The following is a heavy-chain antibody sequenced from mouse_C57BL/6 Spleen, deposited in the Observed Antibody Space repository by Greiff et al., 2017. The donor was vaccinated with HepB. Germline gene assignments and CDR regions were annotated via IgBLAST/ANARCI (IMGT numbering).Heavy chain of an antibody. CDR3: ARGPGLRHDAMDY. CDR2: INPYNGGT. V-gene: IGHV1-19*01. D-gene: IGHD2-4*01. Sequence: EVQLQQSGPVLVKPGASVKMSCKASGYTFTDYYMNWVKQSHGKSLEWIGVINPYNGGTSYNQKFKGKATLTVDKSSSTAYMELNSLTSEDSAVYYCARGPGLRHDAMDYWGQGTSVTVSS. J-gene: IGHJ4*01. CDR1: GYTFTDYY.